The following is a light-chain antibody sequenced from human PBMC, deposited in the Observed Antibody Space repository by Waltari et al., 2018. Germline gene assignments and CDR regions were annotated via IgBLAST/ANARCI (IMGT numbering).Light chain of an antibody. CDR3: QQSYSTPQMYT. J-gene: IGKJ2*01. Sequence: DIQMTQSPSSLSASVGDRVTITCRASQRISSYLNWYQQKPGKAPKLLSYAASSLQSGVPSRFSGSGSGTDFTLTISSLQPEDFATYYCQQSYSTPQMYTFGQGTKLEIK. CDR2: AAS. V-gene: IGKV1-39*01. CDR1: QRISSY.